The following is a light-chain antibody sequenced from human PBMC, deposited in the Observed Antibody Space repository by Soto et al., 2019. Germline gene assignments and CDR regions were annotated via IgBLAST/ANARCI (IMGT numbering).Light chain of an antibody. J-gene: IGKJ2*01. V-gene: IGKV3-20*01. Sequence: EIVLTQSPGTLSLSPGERATLSCRASQSVSSNYLAWYQQKPGQAPRLLIYGASSMATGIPDRFSGSGSGTDFTLTISRLEPEDFAVYYCHQYGTSPPYTFGQGTKLEIK. CDR2: GAS. CDR3: HQYGTSPPYT. CDR1: QSVSSNY.